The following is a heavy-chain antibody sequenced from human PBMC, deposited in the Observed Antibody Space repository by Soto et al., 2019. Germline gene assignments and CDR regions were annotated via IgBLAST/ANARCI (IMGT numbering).Heavy chain of an antibody. CDR1: GFRFSSSG. V-gene: IGHV3-33*03. J-gene: IGHJ4*02. D-gene: IGHD2-15*01. CDR3: AKTPCPRSCYSSPFDY. CDR2: VWYDVSNK. Sequence: SLKISCAAAGFRFSSSGVHWVRQAAGRGLEWVALVWYDVSNKYYAEAVKGRFAISRDKYKNTLYLQRNSLRAEDTAVYSCAKTPCPRSCYSSPFDYWGRGALVTVSS.